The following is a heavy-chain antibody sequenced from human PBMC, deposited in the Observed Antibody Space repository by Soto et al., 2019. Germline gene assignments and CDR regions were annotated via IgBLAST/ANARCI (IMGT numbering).Heavy chain of an antibody. CDR1: GYKFSSYA. CDR2: ISVSGANT. J-gene: IGHJ6*02. D-gene: IGHD5-18*01. CDR3: GTASTSPLDGVDV. Sequence: GGSLRLSCVASGYKFSSYALTWVRQAPGKGLEWVSVISVSGANTYYADSVKGRFTISRYNSKNTLYLQMNSLRAEDTAIYYCGTASTSPLDGVDVWGQGTTVTVSS. V-gene: IGHV3-23*01.